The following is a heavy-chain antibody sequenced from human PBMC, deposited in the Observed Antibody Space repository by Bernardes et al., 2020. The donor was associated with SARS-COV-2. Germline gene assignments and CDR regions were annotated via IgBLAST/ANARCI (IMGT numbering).Heavy chain of an antibody. V-gene: IGHV4-34*01. Sequence: SETLSLTCAVYGGSFSGYYWSWIRQPPGKGLEWIGEINHVGSTNYNPSLKSRVTISVDTSKNQFSLKLSSVTAADTAVYYCARGGRQWLVLEPSYYFDYWGQGTLVTVSS. D-gene: IGHD6-19*01. CDR3: ARGGRQWLVLEPSYYFDY. J-gene: IGHJ4*02. CDR1: GGSFSGYY. CDR2: INHVGST.